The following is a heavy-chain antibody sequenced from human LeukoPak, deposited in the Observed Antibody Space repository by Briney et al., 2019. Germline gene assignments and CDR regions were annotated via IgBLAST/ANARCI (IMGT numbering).Heavy chain of an antibody. CDR3: AKGLVRGVIRPPWFDP. V-gene: IGHV3-9*01. CDR2: ISWNSGSI. CDR1: GFTFDDYA. Sequence: GGSLRLSCAASGFTFDDYAMHWVRQAPGKGLEWVSGISWNSGSIGYADSVKGRFTISRDNAKNSLYLQMNSLRAEDTALYYCAKGLVRGVIRPPWFDPWGQGTLVTVSS. J-gene: IGHJ5*02. D-gene: IGHD3-10*01.